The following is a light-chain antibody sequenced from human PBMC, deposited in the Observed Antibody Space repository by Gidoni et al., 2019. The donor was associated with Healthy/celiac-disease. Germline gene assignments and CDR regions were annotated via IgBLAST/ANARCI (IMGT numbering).Light chain of an antibody. CDR2: GAS. CDR1: QSVSSSY. J-gene: IGKJ2*01. V-gene: IGKV3-20*01. Sequence: EIVLTQSPGTLSLSPGERATLSCRASQSVSSSYLAWYQQKPGQAPRLLIYGASSRATGGPDRWISSGSGTYFTLTISSLEPEDFSVYYCRQYDSSPYTFXXXTKLEIK. CDR3: RQYDSSPYT.